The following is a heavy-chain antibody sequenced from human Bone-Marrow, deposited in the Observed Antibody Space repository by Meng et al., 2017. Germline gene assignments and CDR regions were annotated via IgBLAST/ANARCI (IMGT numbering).Heavy chain of an antibody. Sequence: SQTLSLTCAISGDSVSINNAAWNWIRQSPSRGLEWLGRTYYRSKWFNDYAVSVKSRISINPGTSKNHFSLQLNSVTTEDTAVYYGARRVCSSTSWYGGYFDYWGQGTLVTVSS. CDR2: TYYRSKWFN. J-gene: IGHJ4*02. D-gene: IGHD2-2*01. CDR1: GDSVSINNAA. CDR3: ARRVCSSTSWYGGYFDY. V-gene: IGHV6-1*01.